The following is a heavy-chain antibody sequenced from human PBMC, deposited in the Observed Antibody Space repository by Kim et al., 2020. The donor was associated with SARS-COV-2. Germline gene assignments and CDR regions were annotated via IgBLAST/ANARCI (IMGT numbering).Heavy chain of an antibody. CDR3: AMTASGAFDI. Sequence: GGSLRLSCAASGFTFSSYAMHWVRQAPGKGLEWVAVISYDGSNKYYADSVKGRFTISRDNSKNTLYLQMNSLRAEDTAVYYCAMTASGAFDIWGQGTMVTVSS. D-gene: IGHD2-21*02. J-gene: IGHJ3*02. V-gene: IGHV3-30*04. CDR2: ISYDGSNK. CDR1: GFTFSSYA.